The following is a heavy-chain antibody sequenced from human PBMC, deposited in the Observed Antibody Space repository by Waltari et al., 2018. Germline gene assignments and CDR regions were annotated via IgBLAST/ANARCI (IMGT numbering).Heavy chain of an antibody. J-gene: IGHJ4*02. CDR1: GSDYW. CDR3: TTNPPGY. Sequence: EVQLVESGGGLVQSGGSLRLPCSDSGSDYWMDWVRQAPGKGLMWVSRVKSDGTSPTYADSVKGRFTVSRDSAKNMLYLQMNSLRAEDTAVYYCTTNPPGYWGQGTLVTVSS. V-gene: IGHV3-74*01. CDR2: VKSDGTSP.